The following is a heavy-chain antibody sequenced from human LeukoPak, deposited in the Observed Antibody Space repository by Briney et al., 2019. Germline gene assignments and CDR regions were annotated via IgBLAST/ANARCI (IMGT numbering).Heavy chain of an antibody. V-gene: IGHV3-13*01. CDR1: GFTFSSYD. Sequence: GGSLRLSCSASGFTFSSYDMHWVRQATGKGLEWVSAIGTAGDTYYPGSVKGRFTISRENAKNSLHLQMNSLRAGDTAVYYCARRIRSGYMDVWGKGTTVTVSS. CDR2: IGTAGDT. D-gene: IGHD3-10*01. CDR3: ARRIRSGYMDV. J-gene: IGHJ6*03.